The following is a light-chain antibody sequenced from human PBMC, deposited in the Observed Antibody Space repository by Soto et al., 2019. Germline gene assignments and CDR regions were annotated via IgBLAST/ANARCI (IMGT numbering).Light chain of an antibody. Sequence: DVQMTQSPSSLSASVGDRVTITCQASRDISDHLNWYHQLPGKAPKVLIYDASNLVTGVPSRFSGRGSGTDFTITISSLQPEDVGTYYCQQYDKVGITLGPGTRLDVK. V-gene: IGKV1-33*01. CDR3: QQYDKVGIT. J-gene: IGKJ5*01. CDR2: DAS. CDR1: RDISDH.